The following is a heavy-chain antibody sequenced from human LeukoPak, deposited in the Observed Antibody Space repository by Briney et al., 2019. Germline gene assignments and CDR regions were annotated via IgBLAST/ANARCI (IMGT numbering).Heavy chain of an antibody. J-gene: IGHJ4*02. CDR1: GYTFTSYG. CDR3: ARGPYYYDSSGYYYAHYFDY. V-gene: IGHV1-46*01. Sequence: ASVKLSCKASGYTFTSYGISWVRQAPGQGLEWMGLIYPSGGSTRYAQKFQGRVTMTRDTSTSTVYMALSSLRSEDTAVYYCARGPYYYDSSGYYYAHYFDYWGQGTLVTVSS. CDR2: IYPSGGST. D-gene: IGHD3-22*01.